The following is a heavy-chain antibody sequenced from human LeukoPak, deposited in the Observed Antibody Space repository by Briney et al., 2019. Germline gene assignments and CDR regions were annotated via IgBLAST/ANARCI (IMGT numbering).Heavy chain of an antibody. CDR2: ISSSGSTI. D-gene: IGHD4-17*01. CDR1: GFTFSSYE. V-gene: IGHV3-48*03. J-gene: IGHJ4*02. Sequence: GGSLRLSCAASGFTFSSYEMNWVRQAPGKGLEWVSYISSSGSTIYYADSVKGRFTISRDNAKNSLYLQMNSLRAEDTAVYYCARFIYGDYPDYFDYWGQGTLVTVSS. CDR3: ARFIYGDYPDYFDY.